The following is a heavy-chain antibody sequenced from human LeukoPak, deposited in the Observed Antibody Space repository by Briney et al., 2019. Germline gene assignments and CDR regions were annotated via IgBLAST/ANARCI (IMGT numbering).Heavy chain of an antibody. CDR1: GFTFSSYA. Sequence: GGSLRLSCAASGFTFSSYAMHWVRQAPGKGLEWVAVISYDGSNKYYADPVKGRFSVSRDNSKNTLYLEMNSLRAEDTAVYYCAKDIGIVAYDAFEMWGQGTMVTVSS. CDR3: AKDIGIVAYDAFEM. D-gene: IGHD5-12*01. V-gene: IGHV3-30*04. CDR2: ISYDGSNK. J-gene: IGHJ3*02.